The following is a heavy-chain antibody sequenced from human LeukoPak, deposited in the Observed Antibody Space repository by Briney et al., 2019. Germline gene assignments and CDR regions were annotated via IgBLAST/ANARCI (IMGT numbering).Heavy chain of an antibody. D-gene: IGHD6-13*01. V-gene: IGHV3-66*01. J-gene: IGHJ4*02. CDR1: GFTVSNNY. CDR3: TRRAAALGAFDY. Sequence: PGGSLRLSCAASGFTVSNNYISWVRQAPGKGLEWVSVIYSGGSRYYTDSVKGRFTISRDNSKNTLYLQMNSLRAEDTAVYYCTRRAAALGAFDYWGQGTLVTVSS. CDR2: IYSGGSR.